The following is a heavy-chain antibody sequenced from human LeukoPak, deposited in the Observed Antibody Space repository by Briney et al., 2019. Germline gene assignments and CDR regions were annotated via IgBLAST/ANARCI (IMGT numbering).Heavy chain of an antibody. V-gene: IGHV4-39*07. Sequence: PSETLSLTCTVSGGSISSRSYYWGWIRQPPGKGREWIGSIYHSGSTYYNPSLKSRVTISVDTSKEQFSLRLNSVTAADTAVYYCARLADYYYYMDVWGKGTTVTVSS. CDR1: GGSISSRSYY. J-gene: IGHJ6*03. D-gene: IGHD6-25*01. CDR2: IYHSGST. CDR3: ARLADYYYYMDV.